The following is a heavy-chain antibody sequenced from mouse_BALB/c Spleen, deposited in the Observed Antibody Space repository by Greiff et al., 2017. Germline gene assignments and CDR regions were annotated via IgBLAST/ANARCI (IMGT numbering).Heavy chain of an antibody. V-gene: IGHV5-6-5*01. CDR1: GFTFSSYA. Sequence: EVMLVESGGGLVKPGGSLKLSCAASGFTFSSYAMSWVRQTPEKRLEWVASISSGGSTYYPDSVKGRFTISRDNARNILYLQMSSLRSEDTAMYYCARDYGSTSYWYFDVWGAGTTVTVSS. CDR3: ARDYGSTSYWYFDV. J-gene: IGHJ1*01. D-gene: IGHD1-1*01. CDR2: ISSGGST.